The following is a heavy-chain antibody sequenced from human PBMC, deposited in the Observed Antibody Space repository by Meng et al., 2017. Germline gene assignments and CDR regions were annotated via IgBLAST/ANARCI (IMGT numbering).Heavy chain of an antibody. CDR1: GFTFSSYW. CDR2: IKPDGTMT. CDR3: ARSDWFDP. J-gene: IGHJ5*02. Sequence: EVQLEESGGGLVQPGGSLRLSCAASGFTFSSYWMHWVRQSPGKGLVWVSRIKPDGTMTVYADSVKGRFTISRDNAKNTLYLQMNSLRSDDTAVYYCARSDWFDPWGQGTVVTVSS. V-gene: IGHV3-74*02.